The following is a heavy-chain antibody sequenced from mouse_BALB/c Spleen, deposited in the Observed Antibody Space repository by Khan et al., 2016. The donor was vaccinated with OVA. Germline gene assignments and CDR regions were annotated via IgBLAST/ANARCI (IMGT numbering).Heavy chain of an antibody. D-gene: IGHD2-10*01. CDR3: ARQPYYHYNIMDY. CDR2: IWSDGST. J-gene: IGHJ4*01. CDR1: GFSLTNYG. V-gene: IGHV2-6-1*01. Sequence: QVQLKESGPGLVAPSQNLSITCTISGFSLTNYGIHWVRQPPGKGLEWLVVIWSDGSTTYNSALKSRLTISKDNSKSQVFLKMNSLQTDDTAIYFCARQPYYHYNIMDYWGQGTSVTGSS.